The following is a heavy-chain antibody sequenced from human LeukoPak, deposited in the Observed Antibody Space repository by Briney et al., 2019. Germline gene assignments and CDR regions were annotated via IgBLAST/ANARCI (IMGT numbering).Heavy chain of an antibody. D-gene: IGHD5-12*01. CDR3: ARETYDSIDY. CDR2: IYYSGST. V-gene: IGHV4-59*01. CDR1: GGSISSYY. J-gene: IGHJ4*02. Sequence: PSETLSLTCTVSGGSISSYYWSWIRQPPGQGLEWIGYIYYSGSTNYNPSLKSRVTISVDTSKNQFSLKLSSVTAADTAVYYCARETYDSIDYWGQGTLVTVSS.